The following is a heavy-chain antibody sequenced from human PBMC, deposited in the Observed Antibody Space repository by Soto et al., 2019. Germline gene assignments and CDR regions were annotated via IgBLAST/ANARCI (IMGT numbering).Heavy chain of an antibody. J-gene: IGHJ4*02. CDR2: IKSKTDGGTT. V-gene: IGHV3-15*01. CDR3: TTEGSSGYYYDY. D-gene: IGHD3-22*01. Sequence: EVQLVESGGGLVKPGGSLRLSCAASGFTFSNAWMSWVRQAPGTGLEWVGRIKSKTDGGTTDYAAPVKGRFTISRDDSKNTLYLQMNSLKTEDTAVYYCTTEGSSGYYYDYWGQGTLVTVSS. CDR1: GFTFSNAW.